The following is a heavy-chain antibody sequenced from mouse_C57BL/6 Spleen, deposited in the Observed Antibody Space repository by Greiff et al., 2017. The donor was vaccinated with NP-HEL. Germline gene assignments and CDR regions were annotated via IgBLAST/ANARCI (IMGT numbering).Heavy chain of an antibody. D-gene: IGHD1-1*01. J-gene: IGHJ2*01. V-gene: IGHV1-59*01. CDR3: ARGDYGTFDY. CDR2: IDPSASYT. CDR1: GYTFTSYW. Sequence: VQLQQPGAELVRPGTSVKLSCKASGYTFTSYWMHWVKQRPGQGLEWIGVIDPSASYTNYNQKFKGKATLTVDTSSSTAYMQLSSLTSEDSAVYYCARGDYGTFDYWGQGTTLTVSS.